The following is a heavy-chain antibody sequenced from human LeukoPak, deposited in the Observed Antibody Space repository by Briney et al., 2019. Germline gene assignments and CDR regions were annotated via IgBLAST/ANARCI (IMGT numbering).Heavy chain of an antibody. D-gene: IGHD1-26*01. CDR2: ISAYNGNK. Sequence: ASVKVSCKASGYTFTSYGIRWVRQAPGQGLEWMGWISAYNGNKNYAQKLQGRVPMTTDTSTSTACMELRSLRSDDTAVYYCARDLGSGSYSGFAPWGQGTLVTVSS. CDR1: GYTFTSYG. V-gene: IGHV1-18*01. CDR3: ARDLGSGSYSGFAP. J-gene: IGHJ5*02.